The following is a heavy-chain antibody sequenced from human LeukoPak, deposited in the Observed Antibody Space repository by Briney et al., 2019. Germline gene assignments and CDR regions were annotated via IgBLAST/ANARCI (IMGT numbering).Heavy chain of an antibody. J-gene: IGHJ4*02. V-gene: IGHV1-69*04. CDR2: IIPILGIA. Sequence: SVKVSCKASGGTFSSYAISWVRQAPGQGLEWMGRIIPILGIANYAQKFQGRVTITADKSTSTAYMELSSLRSEDTAVYYCARDKEGDRSYSSGWYYFDYWGQGTLVTVSS. CDR3: ARDKEGDRSYSSGWYYFDY. D-gene: IGHD6-19*01. CDR1: GGTFSSYA.